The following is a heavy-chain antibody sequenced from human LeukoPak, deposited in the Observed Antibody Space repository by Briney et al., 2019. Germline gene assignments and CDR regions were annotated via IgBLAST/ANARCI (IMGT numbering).Heavy chain of an antibody. CDR3: ARDSARYRNYYMDV. CDR1: GFTFSSYS. J-gene: IGHJ6*03. V-gene: IGHV3-21*01. D-gene: IGHD1-14*01. CDR2: ISSSSSYI. Sequence: GGSLRLSCAASGFTFSSYSMNWVRQAPGKGLEWVSSISSSSSYIYYADSVKGRFTISRDNAKNSLYLQMSSLRAEDTAVYYCARDSARYRNYYMDVWGKGTTVTVSS.